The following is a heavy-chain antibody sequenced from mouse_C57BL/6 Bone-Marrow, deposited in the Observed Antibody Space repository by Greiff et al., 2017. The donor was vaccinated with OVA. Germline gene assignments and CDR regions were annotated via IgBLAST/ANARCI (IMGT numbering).Heavy chain of an antibody. J-gene: IGHJ3*01. CDR2: IRSKSNNYAT. CDR1: GFSFNTYA. Sequence: EVQLVESGGGLVQPKGSLKLSCAASGFSFNTYAMTWVRQAQGTGLEWVARIRSKSNNYATYYADSVKDRFTIARDDSESMLYLQMNNLKTEDTAMYYCVTARGFAYWGQGTLVTVSA. V-gene: IGHV10-1*01. CDR3: VTARGFAY.